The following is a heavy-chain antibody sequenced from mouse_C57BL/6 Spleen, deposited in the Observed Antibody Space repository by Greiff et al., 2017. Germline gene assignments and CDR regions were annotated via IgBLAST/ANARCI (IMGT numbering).Heavy chain of an antibody. J-gene: IGHJ2*01. CDR1: GYTFTSYT. D-gene: IGHD1-1*01. V-gene: IGHV1-4*01. CDR3: ARGISTVVANCDY. CDR2: INPSRGYT. Sequence: VMLVESGAELARPGASVKMSCKASGYTFTSYTMHWVKQRPGQGLEWIGYINPSRGYTKYNQKFKDKATLPADKSSSTAYVQLSSLTSEDSAIYYWARGISTVVANCDYWGQGTTLTVSA.